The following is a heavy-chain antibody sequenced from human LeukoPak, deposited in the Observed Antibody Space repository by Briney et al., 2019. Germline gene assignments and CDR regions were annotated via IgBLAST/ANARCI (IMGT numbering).Heavy chain of an antibody. CDR2: INPSGGGT. D-gene: IGHD4-17*01. CDR3: ARDGDDFGDYVEYNYYGLDV. V-gene: IGHV1-46*01. Sequence: SSVTLSCKASGYMFTRYYMHWVRQAPAQGLEWMGMINPSGGGTNYAQKFQGRVTMTRDTSTSTVYMELRSLRSEDTAVYYCARDGDDFGDYVEYNYYGLDVWGQGTTVTVSS. CDR1: GYMFTRYY. J-gene: IGHJ6*02.